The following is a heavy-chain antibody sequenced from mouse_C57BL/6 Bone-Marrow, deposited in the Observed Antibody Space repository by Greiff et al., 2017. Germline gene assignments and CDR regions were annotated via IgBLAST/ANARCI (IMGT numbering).Heavy chain of an antibody. CDR3: EGGGRGSSWGFAY. J-gene: IGHJ3*01. D-gene: IGHD1-1*01. Sequence: QVHVKQSGAELARPGASVKLSCKASGYTFTSYGISWVKQRTGQGLEWIGEIYPRSGNTYYNEKFKGKATLTADKSSSAAYMELRSLTSEDSAVYFCEGGGRGSSWGFAYWGQGTLVTVSA. V-gene: IGHV1-81*01. CDR2: IYPRSGNT. CDR1: GYTFTSYG.